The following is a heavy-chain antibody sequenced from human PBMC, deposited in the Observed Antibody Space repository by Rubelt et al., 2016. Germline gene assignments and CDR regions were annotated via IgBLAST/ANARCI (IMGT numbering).Heavy chain of an antibody. V-gene: IGHV4-59*08. D-gene: IGHD3-3*01. CDR2: IYYSGST. J-gene: IGHJ6*02. Sequence: IGYIYYSGSTNYNPSLKSRVTISVDTSKNQFSLKLSSVTAADTAVYYCARHTRDYDFWSGYSDYYYGMDVWGQGTTVTVSS. CDR3: ARHTRDYDFWSGYSDYYYGMDV.